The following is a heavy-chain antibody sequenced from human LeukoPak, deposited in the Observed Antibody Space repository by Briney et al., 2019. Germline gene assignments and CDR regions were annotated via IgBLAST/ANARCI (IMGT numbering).Heavy chain of an antibody. Sequence: GGSLRLSCAASGFSFTNDWMSWVRQAPGKGLEWVADIKQDGSVKYYVDSVKGRFTISRENAKSSVYLQINSLRVEDTAVYYCASIGYSSSCFDYWGQGPLVTVSS. CDR1: GFSFTNDW. CDR3: ASIGYSSSCFDY. V-gene: IGHV3-7*03. CDR2: IKQDGSVK. D-gene: IGHD6-13*01. J-gene: IGHJ4*02.